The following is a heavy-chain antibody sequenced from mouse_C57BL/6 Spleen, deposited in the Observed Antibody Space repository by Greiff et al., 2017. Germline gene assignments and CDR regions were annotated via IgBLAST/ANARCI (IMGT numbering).Heavy chain of an antibody. CDR3: AREDPLFAY. J-gene: IGHJ3*01. CDR1: GYSITSGYY. CDR2: ISYDGSN. V-gene: IGHV3-6*01. Sequence: DVKLVESGPGLVKPSQSLSLTCSVTGYSITSGYYWNWIRQFPGNKLEWMGYISYDGSNNYNPSLKNRISITRDTSKNQFFLKLNSVTTEDTATYYCAREDPLFAYWGQGTLVTVSA.